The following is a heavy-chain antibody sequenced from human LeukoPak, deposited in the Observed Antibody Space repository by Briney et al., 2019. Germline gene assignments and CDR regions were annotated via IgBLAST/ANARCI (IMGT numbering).Heavy chain of an antibody. CDR2: IYHSGST. CDR1: GGSISSGGYS. D-gene: IGHD6-13*01. Sequence: PSQTLSLTCAVSGGSISSGGYSWSWIRQPPGKGLEWIGYIYHSGSTYYNPSLKSRVTISVDRSKNQFSLKLSSVTAADTAVYYCVRSIAAAPYAFDIWGQGTMVTVSS. CDR3: VRSIAAAPYAFDI. V-gene: IGHV4-30-2*01. J-gene: IGHJ3*02.